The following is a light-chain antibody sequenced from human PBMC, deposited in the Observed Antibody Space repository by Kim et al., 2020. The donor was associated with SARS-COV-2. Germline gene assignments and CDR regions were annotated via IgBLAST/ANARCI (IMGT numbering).Light chain of an antibody. J-gene: IGKJ1*01. CDR2: AAS. CDR1: QSITSY. V-gene: IGKV1-39*01. CDR3: KQSYSSPWT. Sequence: DIQMTQSPSSLSASVGDRVTITCRATQSITSYLNWYQQKPGKAPKLLIYAASTLQSGVPSRFSGSGSGTDFTLTISSLQAEDFATYYCKQSYSSPWTFGQGTKVDIK.